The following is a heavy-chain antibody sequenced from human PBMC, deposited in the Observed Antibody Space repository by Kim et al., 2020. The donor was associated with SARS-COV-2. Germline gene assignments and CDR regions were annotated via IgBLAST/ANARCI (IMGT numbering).Heavy chain of an antibody. J-gene: IGHJ5*02. Sequence: SETLSLTCSVSGGSISYYYWSLIRQAPGKGLEWIGNIYHDGSHDFNPSLKSRVIISVDMPKNQFSLKLSSVTAADTAMYFCARTRAGNLLWNWFDRWGQG. V-gene: IGHV4-59*01. D-gene: IGHD3-10*01. CDR3: ARTRAGNLLWNWFDR. CDR1: GGSISYYY. CDR2: IYHDGSH.